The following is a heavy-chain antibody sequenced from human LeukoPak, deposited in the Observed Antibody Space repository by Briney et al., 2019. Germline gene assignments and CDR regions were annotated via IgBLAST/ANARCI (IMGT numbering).Heavy chain of an antibody. CDR3: ARLTGAPDY. D-gene: IGHD1-1*01. Sequence: SETLSLTCAVYGGSFSGYYWSWIRQPLGKGLGWIGEINHSGSTNYNPSLKSRVTISVDTSKNQFSLKLSSVTAADTAVYYCARLTGAPDYWGQGTLLTVSS. V-gene: IGHV4-34*01. J-gene: IGHJ4*02. CDR2: INHSGST. CDR1: GGSFSGYY.